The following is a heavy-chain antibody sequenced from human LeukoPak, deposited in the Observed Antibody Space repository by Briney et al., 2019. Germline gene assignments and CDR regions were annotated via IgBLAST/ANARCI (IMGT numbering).Heavy chain of an antibody. Sequence: GGSLRLSCAASGFTFSSYSMNWVRQAPGKGLEWVSSISSSSSYIYYADSVKGRFTISRDNAKNSLYLQMNSLRAEDTAVYYCATTLSPIPTGAEWFGELPYYYYYGMDVWGQGTTVTVSS. CDR2: ISSSSSYI. D-gene: IGHD3-10*01. CDR1: GFTFSSYS. CDR3: ATTLSPIPTGAEWFGELPYYYYYGMDV. J-gene: IGHJ6*02. V-gene: IGHV3-21*01.